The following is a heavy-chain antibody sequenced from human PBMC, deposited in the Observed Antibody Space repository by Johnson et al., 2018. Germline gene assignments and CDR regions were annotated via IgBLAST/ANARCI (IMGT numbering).Heavy chain of an antibody. CDR2: IWYDGSNK. Sequence: VQLVESGGGVVEPGRSLRLSCAASGFTFSSYGMHWVRQAPGKGLEWVAVIWYDGSNKYYADSVKGRFTISRDNSKHTLYLQMNSLRAEDTAVYYWARDAPYYYDSSGYYPRYGMDVWGQGTTVTVSS. D-gene: IGHD3-22*01. CDR3: ARDAPYYYDSSGYYPRYGMDV. CDR1: GFTFSSYG. J-gene: IGHJ6*02. V-gene: IGHV3-33*01.